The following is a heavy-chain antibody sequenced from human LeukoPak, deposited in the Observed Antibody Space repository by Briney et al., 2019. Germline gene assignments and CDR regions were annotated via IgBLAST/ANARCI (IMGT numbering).Heavy chain of an antibody. Sequence: GGSLRLSCAASGFTLSSYSMNWVRQAPGKGLEWVSYISIINSTIYYADSVKGRFTISRDNAKNSLYLQMNSLRAEDTAVYYCAREIDYSYYWYFDLWGRGTLVTVSS. CDR2: ISIINSTI. CDR1: GFTLSSYS. CDR3: AREIDYSYYWYFDL. J-gene: IGHJ2*01. V-gene: IGHV3-48*01. D-gene: IGHD4-11*01.